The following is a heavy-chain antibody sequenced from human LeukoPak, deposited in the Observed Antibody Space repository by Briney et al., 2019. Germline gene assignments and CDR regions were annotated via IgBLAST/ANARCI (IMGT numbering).Heavy chain of an antibody. CDR1: GGSISGYY. Sequence: SETLSLTCTVSGGSISGYYWSWIRQPPGKGLEWIGLIDYTGSTNYNPSLKSRVTISVDTSKNQFSLILSSVTAADTAVYYCARHRVLAAGTGAFDHWGQGTLVTVSS. V-gene: IGHV4-59*08. CDR2: IDYTGST. J-gene: IGHJ4*02. D-gene: IGHD6-13*01. CDR3: ARHRVLAAGTGAFDH.